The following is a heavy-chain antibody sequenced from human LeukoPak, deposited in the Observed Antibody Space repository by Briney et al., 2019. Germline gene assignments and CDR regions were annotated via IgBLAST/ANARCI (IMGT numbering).Heavy chain of an antibody. CDR1: GFTFSSYA. Sequence: GGSLRLSCVASGFTFSSYAMSWVRKAPGKGLEWVSAISGSGVTTHYAGSVKGRFSISRDNSKNTLYLQMNSLRAEDTALYYCAKKVVVGATSPYSDFQDWGQGTLVTVSS. J-gene: IGHJ1*01. CDR3: AKKVVVGATSPYSDFQD. CDR2: ISGSGVTT. V-gene: IGHV3-23*01. D-gene: IGHD1-26*01.